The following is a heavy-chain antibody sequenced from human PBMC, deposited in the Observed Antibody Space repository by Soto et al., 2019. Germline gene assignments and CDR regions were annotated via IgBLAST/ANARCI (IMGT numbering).Heavy chain of an antibody. CDR1: GYSFANYC. J-gene: IGHJ4*02. CDR2: IYPGDCET. D-gene: IGHD5-18*01. V-gene: IGHV5-51*01. CDR3: ARPGAPTDTVVYDF. Sequence: AESLKISCKASGYSFANYCIGWVCQKPEKGLERMGVIYPGDCETTYSPSFEGQVIISVDRSRGTAFLEWSSLKASDTAMYYCARPGAPTDTVVYDFWGQGTQVTVSS.